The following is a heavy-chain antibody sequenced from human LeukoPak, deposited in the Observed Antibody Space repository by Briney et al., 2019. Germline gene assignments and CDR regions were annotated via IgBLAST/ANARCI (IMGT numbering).Heavy chain of an antibody. CDR1: GYTFTSYC. CDR3: ARDGVVRGVIIAGYNWFDP. D-gene: IGHD3-10*01. J-gene: IGHJ5*02. Sequence: GASVKVSCKASGYTFTSYCMHWVRQAPGQGPEWMGIINPSGGSTSYAQKFQGRVTMTRDTSTSTVYMELSSLRSEDTAVYYCARDGVVRGVIIAGYNWFDPWGQGTLVTVSS. V-gene: IGHV1-46*01. CDR2: INPSGGST.